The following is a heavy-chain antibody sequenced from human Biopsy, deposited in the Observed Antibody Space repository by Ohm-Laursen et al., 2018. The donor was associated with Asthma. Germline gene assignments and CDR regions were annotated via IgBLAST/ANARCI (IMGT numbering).Heavy chain of an antibody. J-gene: IGHJ3*02. Sequence: ASMKVSCKASGYTFINYAIHWVRQAPGQRLEWMGWINAGNGNTKYSQKFQGRVTITRDTSASTAYMDLSSLRSEDTAVYYCARTYYDFLTGQVNDAFGIWGQGTVVTVSS. D-gene: IGHD3-9*01. CDR1: GYTFINYA. V-gene: IGHV1-3*01. CDR2: INAGNGNT. CDR3: ARTYYDFLTGQVNDAFGI.